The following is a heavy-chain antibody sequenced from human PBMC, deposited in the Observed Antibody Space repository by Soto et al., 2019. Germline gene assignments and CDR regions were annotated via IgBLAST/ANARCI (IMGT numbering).Heavy chain of an antibody. J-gene: IGHJ6*02. CDR3: ARSPAYYYGMDV. CDR2: ISYDGSNK. Sequence: QVQLVESGGGVVQPGMSLRLSCAASGFTFSSYAMHWVRQAPGKGLEWVAVISYDGSNKYYADSVKGRFTISRDNSKNTLYLQMNSLRAEDTAVYYCARSPAYYYGMDVWGQGTTVTVSS. CDR1: GFTFSSYA. V-gene: IGHV3-30-3*01.